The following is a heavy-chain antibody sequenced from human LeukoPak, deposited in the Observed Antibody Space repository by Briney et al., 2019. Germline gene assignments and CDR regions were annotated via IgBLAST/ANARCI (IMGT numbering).Heavy chain of an antibody. CDR2: MSPNSGNT. V-gene: IGHV1-8*02. Sequence: ASVKVSCKASGGTFSSYAISWVRQAPGQGLEWMGWMSPNSGNTGYAQKFQGRVTMTRNTSISTAYMELSSLRSEDTAVYYCARGSRRVMRYYDFWSGSVTTTQNWFDPWGQGTLVTVSS. CDR3: ARGSRRVMRYYDFWSGSVTTTQNWFDP. D-gene: IGHD3-3*01. CDR1: GGTFSSYA. J-gene: IGHJ5*02.